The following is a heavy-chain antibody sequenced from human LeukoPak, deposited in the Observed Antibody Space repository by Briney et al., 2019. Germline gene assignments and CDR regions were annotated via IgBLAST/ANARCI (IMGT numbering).Heavy chain of an antibody. D-gene: IGHD3-10*01. Sequence: GGSLRLSCAASGFTFSSYWMSWVRQAPGKGLEWVANIKQDGSEKYYVDSVKGRFTISRDNAKNSLYLQMNSLRAEDTAVNYCAREGASWFGELSHYYYMDVWGKGTTVTVSS. V-gene: IGHV3-7*01. CDR1: GFTFSSYW. CDR2: IKQDGSEK. J-gene: IGHJ6*03. CDR3: AREGASWFGELSHYYYMDV.